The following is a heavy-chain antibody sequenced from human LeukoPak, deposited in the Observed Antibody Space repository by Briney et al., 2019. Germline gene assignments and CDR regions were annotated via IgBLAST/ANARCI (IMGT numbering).Heavy chain of an antibody. D-gene: IGHD1-26*01. CDR1: GYTFTGYY. J-gene: IGHJ6*03. Sequence: ASVKVSCKASGYTFTGYYMHWVRQAPGQGLEWMGWINPNSGGTNYAQKFQGRVTMTRDTSISTAYMELSRLRSDDTAVYYCARGRSGSYYYYYYYYMDVRGKGTTVTVSS. CDR3: ARGRSGSYYYYYYYYMDV. V-gene: IGHV1-2*02. CDR2: INPNSGGT.